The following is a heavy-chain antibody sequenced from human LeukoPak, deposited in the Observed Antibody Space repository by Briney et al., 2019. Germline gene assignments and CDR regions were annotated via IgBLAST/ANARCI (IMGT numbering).Heavy chain of an antibody. Sequence: PSETLSLTCTVSGGSTSSYYWSWIRQPPGKGLEWIGYIYYSGSTNYNPSLKSRVTISVDTSKNQFSLKLSSVTAADTAVYYCARGPWFGESPYYFDYWGQGTLVTVSS. CDR3: ARGPWFGESPYYFDY. CDR1: GGSTSSYY. V-gene: IGHV4-59*01. J-gene: IGHJ4*02. CDR2: IYYSGST. D-gene: IGHD3-10*01.